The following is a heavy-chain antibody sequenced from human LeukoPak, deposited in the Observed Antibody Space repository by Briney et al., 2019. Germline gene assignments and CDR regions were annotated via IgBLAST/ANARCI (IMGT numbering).Heavy chain of an antibody. V-gene: IGHV4-31*03. J-gene: IGHJ5*01. D-gene: IGHD3-10*01. CDR1: GGSISSGGYY. Sequence: KASETLSLTCTVSGGSISSGGYYWSWIRQHPGKGLEWIGYIYYSGSTYYNPSLKSRVTISVDTSKNQFSLKLSSVTAADTAIYYCVRAGDWFDSWGQGAVVTVSS. CDR2: IYYSGST. CDR3: VRAGDWFDS.